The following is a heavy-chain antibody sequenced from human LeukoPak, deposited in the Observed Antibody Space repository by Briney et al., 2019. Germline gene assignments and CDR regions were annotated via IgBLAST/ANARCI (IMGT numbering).Heavy chain of an antibody. CDR3: AKDGHYYDSSGSLPYYFDY. D-gene: IGHD3-22*01. J-gene: IGHJ4*02. Sequence: GGSLRLSCAASGFTFSSYGMHWVRQAPGKGLEWVAVISYDGSNKYYADSVKGRFTISRDNSKNTLYLQMNSLRAEDTAVYYCAKDGHYYDSSGSLPYYFDYWGQGTLVTVSS. V-gene: IGHV3-30*18. CDR1: GFTFSSYG. CDR2: ISYDGSNK.